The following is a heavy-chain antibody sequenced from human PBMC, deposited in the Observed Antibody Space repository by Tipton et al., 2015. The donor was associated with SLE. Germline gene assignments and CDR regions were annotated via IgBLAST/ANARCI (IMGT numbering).Heavy chain of an antibody. Sequence: LRLSCAVSGYSISSGYYWGWIRQPPGKGLEWIGSVFHTGNAYYNPSLKSRVTISVDTSKNQFSLKLSSVTAADTAVYYCARDLRGPRDYYGMDVWGQGTTVTVSS. D-gene: IGHD3-10*01. J-gene: IGHJ6*02. CDR2: VFHTGNA. CDR1: GYSISSGYY. CDR3: ARDLRGPRDYYGMDV. V-gene: IGHV4-38-2*02.